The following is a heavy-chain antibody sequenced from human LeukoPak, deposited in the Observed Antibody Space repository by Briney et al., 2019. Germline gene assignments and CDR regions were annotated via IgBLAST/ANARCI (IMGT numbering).Heavy chain of an antibody. CDR1: GFSLSTSGMR. CDR2: IDWGDDK. Sequence: SGPTLVKPTQTLTLTCAFSGFSLSTSGMRVSWIRQPPGKALEWLARIDWGDDKFYSTSLKTRLTISKDTSKNQVVLTMTNMDPVETATYYCARSPTVIDFWSGYYMDVWGKGTTVTVSS. D-gene: IGHD3-3*01. V-gene: IGHV2-70*04. J-gene: IGHJ6*03. CDR3: ARSPTVIDFWSGYYMDV.